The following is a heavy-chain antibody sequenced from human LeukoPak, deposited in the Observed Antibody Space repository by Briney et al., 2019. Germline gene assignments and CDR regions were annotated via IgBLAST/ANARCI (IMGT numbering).Heavy chain of an antibody. CDR2: IKQDGSEK. CDR1: GFTFSSHW. Sequence: GGSLRLSCAASGFTFSSHWMSWVRQAPGKGLEWVANIKQDGSEKYYVDSVKGRFTISRDNAKSSLYLQMNSLRAEDTAVYYCARIPFTAAAYRGQGTLVTVSS. V-gene: IGHV3-7*01. J-gene: IGHJ4*02. CDR3: ARIPFTAAAY. D-gene: IGHD6-13*01.